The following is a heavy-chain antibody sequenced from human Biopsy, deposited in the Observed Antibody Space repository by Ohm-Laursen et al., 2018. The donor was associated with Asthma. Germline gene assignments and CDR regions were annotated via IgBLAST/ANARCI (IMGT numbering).Heavy chain of an antibody. CDR3: ARDLRSDNWNPWGMDV. Sequence: SLRLSCAASGFTFGDYDMHWVRQAPGKGLEWVAVISYDGTNKDYADSVKGRFTFSRDNSQSTLSLEMNSLRVEDTAVYYCARDLRSDNWNPWGMDVWGLGTTVTVAS. V-gene: IGHV3-30-3*01. CDR1: GFTFGDYD. J-gene: IGHJ6*02. CDR2: ISYDGTNK. D-gene: IGHD1-20*01.